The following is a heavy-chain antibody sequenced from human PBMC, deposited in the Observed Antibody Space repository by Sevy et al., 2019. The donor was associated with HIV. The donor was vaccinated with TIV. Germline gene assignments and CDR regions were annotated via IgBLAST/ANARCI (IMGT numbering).Heavy chain of an antibody. J-gene: IGHJ4*02. Sequence: GGSLRLSCAASGFTFSSYAMHWVRQAPGKGLDWVAVISYDGSNKYHADSVKGRFTISRDNSKNPLYLQMNSLRAEDTAVFYCAASPYFHGSGSYFDYWGPGTLVTVSS. D-gene: IGHD3-10*01. CDR1: GFTFSSYA. CDR2: ISYDGSNK. V-gene: IGHV3-30-3*01. CDR3: AASPYFHGSGSYFDY.